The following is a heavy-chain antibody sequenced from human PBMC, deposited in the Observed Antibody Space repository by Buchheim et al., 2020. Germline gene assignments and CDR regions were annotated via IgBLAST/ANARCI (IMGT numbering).Heavy chain of an antibody. CDR1: GGSISSSSYY. CDR2: IYYSGST. V-gene: IGHV4-39*01. J-gene: IGHJ4*02. CDR3: ARHRDYVWGRYRYFYFDY. D-gene: IGHD3-16*02. Sequence: QLQLQESGPGLVKPSETLSLTCTVSGGSISSSSYYWGWIRQPPGKGLEWIGSIYYSGSTYYNPSLKSRVTISVDTSKNQFSLKLSSVTAADTAVYYCARHRDYVWGRYRYFYFDYWGQGTL.